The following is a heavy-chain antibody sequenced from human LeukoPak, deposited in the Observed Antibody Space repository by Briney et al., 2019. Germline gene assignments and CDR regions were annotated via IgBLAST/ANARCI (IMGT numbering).Heavy chain of an antibody. CDR1: GFTFSNYA. CDR3: TTEPFTMVRGVINS. J-gene: IGHJ5*02. CDR2: IYSGGST. Sequence: PGGSLRLSCAASGFTFSNYAMSWVRQAPGKGLEWVSVIYSGGSTYYADSVKGRFTISRDNSKNTLYLQMNSLRAEDTAVYYCTTEPFTMVRGVINSWGQGTLVTVSS. D-gene: IGHD3-10*01. V-gene: IGHV3-53*01.